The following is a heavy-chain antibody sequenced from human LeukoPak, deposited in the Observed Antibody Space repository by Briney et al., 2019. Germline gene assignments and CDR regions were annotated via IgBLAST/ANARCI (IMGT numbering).Heavy chain of an antibody. Sequence: PSETLSLTCTVSGGSISSYYWSWIRQPPGKGLEWIGYIYYSGSTNYNPSLKSRVTISVDTSKNQFSLKLSSVTAADTAVYYCARGRGSSWYDDYYYGMDVWGQGTTVTVSS. V-gene: IGHV4-59*01. CDR3: ARGRGSSWYDDYYYGMDV. J-gene: IGHJ6*02. CDR2: IYYSGST. D-gene: IGHD6-13*01. CDR1: GGSISSYY.